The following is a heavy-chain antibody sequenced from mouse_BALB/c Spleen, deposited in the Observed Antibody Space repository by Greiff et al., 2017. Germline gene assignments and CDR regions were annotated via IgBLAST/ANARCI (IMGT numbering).Heavy chain of an antibody. CDR1: GFTFSDYY. Sequence: EVMLVESGGGLVKPGGSLKLSCAASGFTFSDYYMYWVRQTPEKRLEWVATISDGGSYTYYPDSVKGRFTISRDNAKNNLYLQMSSLKSEDTAMYYCARDEDDYGAMDYWGQGTSVTVSS. D-gene: IGHD2-4*01. CDR3: ARDEDDYGAMDY. CDR2: ISDGGSYT. J-gene: IGHJ4*01. V-gene: IGHV5-4*02.